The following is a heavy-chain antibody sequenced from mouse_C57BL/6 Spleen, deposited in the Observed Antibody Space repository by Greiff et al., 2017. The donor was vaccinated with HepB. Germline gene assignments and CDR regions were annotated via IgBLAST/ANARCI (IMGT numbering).Heavy chain of an antibody. V-gene: IGHV14-1*01. Sequence: DVKLVESGAELVRPGASVKLSCTASGFNIKDYYMHWVKQRPEQGLEWIGRIDPEDGDTEYAPKFQGKATMTADTSSNTAYLQLSSLTSEDTAVYYCTFYDGYPAWFAYWGQGTLVTVSA. CDR3: TFYDGYPAWFAY. J-gene: IGHJ3*01. CDR1: GFNIKDYY. D-gene: IGHD2-3*01. CDR2: IDPEDGDT.